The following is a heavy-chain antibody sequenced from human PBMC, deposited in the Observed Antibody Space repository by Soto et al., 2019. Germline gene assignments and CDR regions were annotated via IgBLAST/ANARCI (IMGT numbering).Heavy chain of an antibody. CDR1: GYTFTSYY. J-gene: IGHJ6*02. CDR3: GREAYPHPGMDV. CDR2: INPSGGRT. V-gene: IGHV1-46*01. Sequence: ASVKVSCKASGYTFTSYYLHWVRQAPGQGLEWLGVINPSGGRTTYAQNFQGRVTMTRDTSTRTVDMELSSLRSEDTAVYYCGREAYPHPGMDVWGQGHTVRLL.